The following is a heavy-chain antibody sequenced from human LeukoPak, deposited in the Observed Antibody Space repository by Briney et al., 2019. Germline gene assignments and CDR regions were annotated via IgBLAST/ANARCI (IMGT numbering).Heavy chain of an antibody. J-gene: IGHJ4*02. D-gene: IGHD4-17*01. CDR1: GFTFSSHA. CDR2: ISGSGGST. Sequence: GGSLRLSCAASGFTFSSHAMSWVRQAPGKGLEWVSAISGSGGSTYYADSVKGRFTISRDNSKNTLYLQMNSLRAEDTAVYYCAKNYGDYPLFDYWGQGTLVTVSS. CDR3: AKNYGDYPLFDY. V-gene: IGHV3-23*01.